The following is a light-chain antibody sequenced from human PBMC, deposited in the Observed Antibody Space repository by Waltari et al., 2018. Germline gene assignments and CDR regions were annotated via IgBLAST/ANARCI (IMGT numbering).Light chain of an antibody. Sequence: QSALTQPASVSGSPGQSITISCTGTSSDVGGYTYVSCYQQHPGKAPKLMIYEVTTRPSGVSNRFSGSKSVNTASLTISGLQAEDEADYYCSSYTSSSTWVFGGGTKLTVL. CDR3: SSYTSSSTWV. CDR1: SSDVGGYTY. V-gene: IGLV2-14*01. J-gene: IGLJ3*02. CDR2: EVT.